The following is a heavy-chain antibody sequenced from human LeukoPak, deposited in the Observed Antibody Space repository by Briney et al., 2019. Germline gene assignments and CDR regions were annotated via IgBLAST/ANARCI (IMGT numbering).Heavy chain of an antibody. Sequence: GGSLRLSCAVSGFTFGNYGMHWVRQAPGKGLEWVAVISYDESDKYYGDSVKGRFTISRDNSKNTLFLQMNSLRAEDTAVYFCAKDFRRADYYDSSGYYRMIDYWGQGTLVTGSS. J-gene: IGHJ4*02. CDR3: AKDFRRADYYDSSGYYRMIDY. CDR2: ISYDESDK. V-gene: IGHV3-30*18. D-gene: IGHD3-22*01. CDR1: GFTFGNYG.